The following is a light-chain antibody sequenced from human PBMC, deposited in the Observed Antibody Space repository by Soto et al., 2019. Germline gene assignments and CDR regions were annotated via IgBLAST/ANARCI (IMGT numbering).Light chain of an antibody. V-gene: IGLV1-40*01. CDR3: QSYDNILSGSWV. CDR2: GNT. Sequence: QSVLTQPPSVSGAPGQRVTISCTGSSSNIGAGYDVHWYQQLPGTAPKLLIYGNTNRPSGVPDRFSGSTSGTSASLAITGLQAEDEADYYCQSYDNILSGSWVFGGGTKL. J-gene: IGLJ3*02. CDR1: SSNIGAGYD.